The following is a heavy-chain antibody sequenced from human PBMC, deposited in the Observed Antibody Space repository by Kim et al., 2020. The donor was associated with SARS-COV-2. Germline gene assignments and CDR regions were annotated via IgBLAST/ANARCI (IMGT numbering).Heavy chain of an antibody. Sequence: ASVKVSCKASGYTFTGYYMHWVRQAPGQGLEWMGWINPNSGGTNYAQKFQGRVTMTRDTSISTAYMELSRLRSDDTAVYYCARAQPPLEWLFGWFDPWGQGTLVTVSS. V-gene: IGHV1-2*02. J-gene: IGHJ5*02. CDR1: GYTFTGYY. CDR3: ARAQPPLEWLFGWFDP. CDR2: INPNSGGT. D-gene: IGHD3-3*01.